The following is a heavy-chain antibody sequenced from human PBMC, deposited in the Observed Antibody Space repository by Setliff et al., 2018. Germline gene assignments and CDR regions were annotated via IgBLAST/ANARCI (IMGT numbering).Heavy chain of an antibody. J-gene: IGHJ4*02. D-gene: IGHD2-15*01. CDR1: GYTFTSYY. V-gene: IGHV1-46*01. CDR3: AREAKRNVVVVVAATPVY. Sequence: ASVKVSCKASGYTFTSYYVHWVRQAPGQGLEWMGIINPSGGSTSYAQKFQGRVTMTRDTSTSTVYMELSSLRSEDTAVYYCAREAKRNVVVVVAATPVYWGQGTLVTVS. CDR2: INPSGGST.